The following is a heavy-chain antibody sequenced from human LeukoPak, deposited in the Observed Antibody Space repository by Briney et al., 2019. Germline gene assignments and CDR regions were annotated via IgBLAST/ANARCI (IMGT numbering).Heavy chain of an antibody. CDR1: GFTFSSYS. CDR2: ISSSSSYI. J-gene: IGHJ5*02. V-gene: IGHV3-21*04. D-gene: IGHD3-3*01. Sequence: GGSLRLSCAASGFTFSSYSMNWVRQAPGKGLEWVSSISSSSSYIYYADSVKGRFTISRDNAKNSLYLQMNSLRAEDAAVYYCAKDPTYFWSPQGAWFDPWGQGTLVTVSS. CDR3: AKDPTYFWSPQGAWFDP.